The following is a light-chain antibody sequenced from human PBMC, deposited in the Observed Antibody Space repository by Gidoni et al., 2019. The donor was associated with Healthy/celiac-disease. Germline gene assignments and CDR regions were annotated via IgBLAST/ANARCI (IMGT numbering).Light chain of an antibody. V-gene: IGKV3-15*01. Sequence: EIVLTQFPATLSVSPGERATLSCRASQSVNSDLVWYQQKPGQSPRVLMYGASTRSIGFPARLSGSGSGTEFTLTINSRQSEDFAVYDCQHYRNWPPTFGGGTKVEIK. CDR1: QSVNSD. CDR3: QHYRNWPPT. CDR2: GAS. J-gene: IGKJ4*01.